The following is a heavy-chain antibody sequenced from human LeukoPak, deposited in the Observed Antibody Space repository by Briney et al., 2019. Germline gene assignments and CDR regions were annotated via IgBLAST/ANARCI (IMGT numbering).Heavy chain of an antibody. CDR1: GGTFSSHA. CDR2: LIPIFGSA. V-gene: IGHV1-69*13. J-gene: IGHJ5*02. CDR3: ARAPEGSGYYYRWFDP. D-gene: IGHD3-22*01. Sequence: SVKFSCKASGGTFSSHAISWVRHATGQGLEWMGGLIPIFGSANYGQKFQGRVTITADESTSTAYMELSSLRSEDTAVYYCARAPEGSGYYYRWFDPWGQGTLVTVSS.